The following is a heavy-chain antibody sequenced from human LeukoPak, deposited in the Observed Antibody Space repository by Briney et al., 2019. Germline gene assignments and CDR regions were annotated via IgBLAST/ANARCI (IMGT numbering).Heavy chain of an antibody. Sequence: GGSLRLSCAASGFTFSRYAVHWVRQAPGKGLEWVAVVSYDGFNKYYADSVKGRFSLSRDNSKDTLSLQVNSLRTEDTAVYYCPREERFLQWPYYNGMDVWGQGTTVTVSS. V-gene: IGHV3-30-3*01. D-gene: IGHD3-3*01. CDR1: GFTFSRYA. J-gene: IGHJ6*02. CDR3: PREERFLQWPYYNGMDV. CDR2: VSYDGFNK.